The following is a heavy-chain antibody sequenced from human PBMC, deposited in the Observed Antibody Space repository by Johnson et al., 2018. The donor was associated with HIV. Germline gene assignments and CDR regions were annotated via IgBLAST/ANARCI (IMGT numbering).Heavy chain of an antibody. CDR1: GFTFSSYW. CDR2: IKQDGSEK. J-gene: IGHJ3*02. D-gene: IGHD6-6*01. V-gene: IGHV3-7*01. CDR3: ARDILEYSSSVPDAFDI. Sequence: EVQLVESGGGLVQPGGSLRLSCAASGFTFSSYWMSWVRQAPGKGLEWVANIKQDGSEKYYVDSVKGRFTISRDNAKNSLYLQMNSLRAEDTAVYYCARDILEYSSSVPDAFDIWGRGTMVTVSS.